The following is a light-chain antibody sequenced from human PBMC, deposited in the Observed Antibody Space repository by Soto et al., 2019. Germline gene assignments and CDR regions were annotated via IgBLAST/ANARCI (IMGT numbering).Light chain of an antibody. Sequence: EIVLTQSPGTLSLSPGERATLSCRASQSVSSGSLAWYQQKPRQAPRLLIYDASSRATGIPDRFSCSGSGTDFTLTISRLEPEDFAVYYCQQYGSSLLTFGGGTKVDIK. CDR3: QQYGSSLLT. J-gene: IGKJ4*01. CDR2: DAS. V-gene: IGKV3-20*01. CDR1: QSVSSGS.